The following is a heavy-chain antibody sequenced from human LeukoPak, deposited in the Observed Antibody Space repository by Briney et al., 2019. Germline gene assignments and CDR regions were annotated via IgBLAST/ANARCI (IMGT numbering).Heavy chain of an antibody. CDR3: ASRHGAKEAFDI. CDR2: ISSSSSTI. CDR1: GFTFSSYS. V-gene: IGHV3-48*01. Sequence: GGSLRLSCAASGFTFSSYSMNWVRQAPGKGLEWVSYISSSSSTIYYADSVKGRFTISRDNAKNSLYLQMNSLRAEDTAVYYCASRHGAKEAFDIWGQGTMVTVSS. D-gene: IGHD4-17*01. J-gene: IGHJ3*02.